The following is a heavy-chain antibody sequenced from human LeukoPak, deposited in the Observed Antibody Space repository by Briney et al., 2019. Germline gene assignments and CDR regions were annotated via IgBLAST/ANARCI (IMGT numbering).Heavy chain of an antibody. V-gene: IGHV1-8*03. J-gene: IGHJ5*02. CDR3: ARGRAKNIVAKYNWFDP. D-gene: IGHD5-12*01. CDR1: GYTFTIYD. Sequence: ASVTVSFKASGYTFTIYDINWVRQAPGQGLEWMGWMNPNSGNTGYAQKFQGRVTITRNTSISTAYMELSSLRSEDTAVYYCARGRAKNIVAKYNWFDPWGQGTLVTVSS. CDR2: MNPNSGNT.